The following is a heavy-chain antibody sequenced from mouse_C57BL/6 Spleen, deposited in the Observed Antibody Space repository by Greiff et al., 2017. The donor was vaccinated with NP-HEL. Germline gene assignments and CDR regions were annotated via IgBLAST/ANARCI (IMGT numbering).Heavy chain of an antibody. Sequence: QVQLQQPGAELVKPGASVKMSCKASGYTFTSYWITWVKQRPGQGLEWIGDIYPGSGSTNYNEKFKSKATLTVDTSSSTAYMQLSSLTSEDSAVYYCARERLRRQAMDYWGQGTSVTVSS. J-gene: IGHJ4*01. CDR3: ARERLRRQAMDY. CDR1: GYTFTSYW. CDR2: IYPGSGST. V-gene: IGHV1-55*01. D-gene: IGHD2-4*01.